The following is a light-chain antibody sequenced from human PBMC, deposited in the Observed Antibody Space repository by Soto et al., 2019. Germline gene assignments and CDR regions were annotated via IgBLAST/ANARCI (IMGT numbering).Light chain of an antibody. CDR3: QSYDSSNYV. Sequence: NFMLTQPHSVSESPGKTVTLSCTRSSGSIANNYVQWYQQRPGSAPTTVIYEDNQRPSGVPDRFSGSIDSTSNSASLTISGLKTEDEADYYCQSYDSSNYVFGTGTKVTVL. CDR1: SGSIANNY. CDR2: EDN. J-gene: IGLJ1*01. V-gene: IGLV6-57*04.